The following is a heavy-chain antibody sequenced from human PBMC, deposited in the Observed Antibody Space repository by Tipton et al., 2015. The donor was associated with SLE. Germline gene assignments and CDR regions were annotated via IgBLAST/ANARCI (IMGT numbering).Heavy chain of an antibody. CDR2: IYHSGST. J-gene: IGHJ6*02. V-gene: IGHV4-38-2*02. CDR1: GYSISSGYY. CDR3: ARRNDYYYYGMDV. Sequence: LSLTCTVSGYSISSGYYWGWIRQPPGKGLEWIGSIYHSGSTYYNPSLKSRVTISVDTSKNQFSLKLSSVTAADTAVYYCARRNDYYYYGMDVWGQGTTVTVSS.